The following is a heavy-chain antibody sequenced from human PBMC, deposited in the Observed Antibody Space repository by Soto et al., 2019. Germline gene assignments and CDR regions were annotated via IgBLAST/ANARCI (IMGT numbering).Heavy chain of an antibody. D-gene: IGHD3-9*01. CDR1: GDSVTSGDYY. CDR3: ARGAYLTRTGYYYFQH. V-gene: IGHV4-30-4*01. J-gene: IGHJ1*01. Sequence: PSETLSLTCSVSGDSVTSGDYYWTWVRQSPGKGLEWIGYISYSGNTAYNPSLSSRLTISLDTSKNHFSLKLHAAAAADTAVYYCARGAYLTRTGYYYFQHWGQGTPVTVSS. CDR2: ISYSGNT.